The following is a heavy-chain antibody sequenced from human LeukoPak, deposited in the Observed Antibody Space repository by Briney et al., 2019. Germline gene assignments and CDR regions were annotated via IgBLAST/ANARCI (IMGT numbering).Heavy chain of an antibody. D-gene: IGHD5-18*01. Sequence: SETLSLTCAVYGGPFSGYYWSWIRQPPGKGLEWIGEINHSGSTNYNPSLKSRVTISVDTSKNQFSLKLSSVTAADTAVYYCARGLSAMVYYYYMDVWGKGTTVTVSS. J-gene: IGHJ6*03. V-gene: IGHV4-34*01. CDR1: GGPFSGYY. CDR3: ARGLSAMVYYYYMDV. CDR2: INHSGST.